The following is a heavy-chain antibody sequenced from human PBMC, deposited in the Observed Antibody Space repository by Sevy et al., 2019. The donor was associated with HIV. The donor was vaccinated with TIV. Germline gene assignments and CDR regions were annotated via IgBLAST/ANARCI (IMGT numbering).Heavy chain of an antibody. D-gene: IGHD3-10*01. CDR3: ARAGSYGSGSYHY. CDR2: IYYSGST. J-gene: IGHJ4*02. Sequence: SETLSLTCTVSGGSISSYYWSWIRQPPGKGLEWIGYIYYSGSTNYNPSLKSRVTISVDTSKNQFSLKLSSVTAADTAVYYCARAGSYGSGSYHYWGQGTLVTVSS. V-gene: IGHV4-59*01. CDR1: GGSISSYY.